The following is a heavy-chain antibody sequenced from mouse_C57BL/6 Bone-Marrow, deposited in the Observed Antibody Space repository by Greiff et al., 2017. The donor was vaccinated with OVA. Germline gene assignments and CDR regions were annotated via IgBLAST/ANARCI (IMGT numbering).Heavy chain of an antibody. J-gene: IGHJ3*01. D-gene: IGHD1-1*01. CDR1: GYTFTSYW. Sequence: VKLVESGAELAKPGASVKLSCKASGYTFTSYWMHWVKQRPGQGLEWIGYINPSSGYTKYNQKFKDKATLTADNSSSTAYMQLSSLTYEDSAVYDCARPSGYYGSSHGFAYWGQGTLVTVSA. V-gene: IGHV1-7*01. CDR3: ARPSGYYGSSHGFAY. CDR2: INPSSGYT.